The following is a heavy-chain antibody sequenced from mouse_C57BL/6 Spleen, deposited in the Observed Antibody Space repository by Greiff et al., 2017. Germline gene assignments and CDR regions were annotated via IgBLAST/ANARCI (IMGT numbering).Heavy chain of an antibody. J-gene: IGHJ4*01. CDR2: INPNNGGT. D-gene: IGHD2-1*01. V-gene: IGHV1-18*01. CDR1: GYTFTDYN. CDR3: ARFYYGNYDAMDD. Sequence: EVQLQESGPELVKPGASVKKPCKASGYTFTDYNMDWVKQSHGKSLEWIGDINPNNGGTIYNQKFKGKATLTVDKSSSTAYMELRSLTSEDTAVYYCARFYYGNYDAMDDWGQGTSVTVSS.